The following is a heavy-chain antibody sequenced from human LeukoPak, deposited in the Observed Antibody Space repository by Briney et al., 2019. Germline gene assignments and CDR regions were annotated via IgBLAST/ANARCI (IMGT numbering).Heavy chain of an antibody. CDR1: GDSISSGGSY. J-gene: IGHJ4*02. CDR2: MYFSGST. D-gene: IGHD5-24*01. Sequence: PSETLSLTCTVSGDSISSGGSYWGWIRQPPGKGLEWIGNMYFSGSTYYNPSLKSRVTISVDTSKAQFSLNLSSVTAADTAIYYCARPRDGYPNGGIHFDYRGQGTLVTVSA. V-gene: IGHV4-39*01. CDR3: ARPRDGYPNGGIHFDY.